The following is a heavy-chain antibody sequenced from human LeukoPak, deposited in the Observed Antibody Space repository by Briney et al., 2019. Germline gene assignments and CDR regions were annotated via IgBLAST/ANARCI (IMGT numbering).Heavy chain of an antibody. Sequence: ASVKVSCKASGYTFTSYYKHWVRQAPGQGLEWMGIINPSGGSTSYAQKFQGRVTMTTDTSTSTAYMELRSLRSDDTAVYYCARFGLGKHIEVAGIPFDIWGQGTMVTVSS. D-gene: IGHD6-19*01. J-gene: IGHJ3*02. CDR3: ARFGLGKHIEVAGIPFDI. CDR1: GYTFTSYY. V-gene: IGHV1-46*01. CDR2: INPSGGST.